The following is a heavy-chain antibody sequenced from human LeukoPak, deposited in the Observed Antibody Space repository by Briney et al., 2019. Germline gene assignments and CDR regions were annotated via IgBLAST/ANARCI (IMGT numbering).Heavy chain of an antibody. D-gene: IGHD6-6*01. CDR1: EFSVGSNY. V-gene: IGHV3-66*01. CDR2: IYSGGST. J-gene: IGHJ6*03. CDR3: ARSIAARPTYYMDV. Sequence: GGSLRLSCAASEFSVGSNYMTWVRQAPGKGLEWVSLIYSGGSTYYADSVKGRFTISRDNSKNTLYLQMNSLRAEDTAVYYCARSIAARPTYYMDVWGKGTTVTVSS.